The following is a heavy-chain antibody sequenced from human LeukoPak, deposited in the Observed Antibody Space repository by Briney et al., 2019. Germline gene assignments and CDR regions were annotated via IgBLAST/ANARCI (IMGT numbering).Heavy chain of an antibody. Sequence: GSLRLSCAASGFTFSSYWMSWVRQAPGKGLEWVGRIKSKTDGGTTDYAAPVKGRFTISRDDSKNTLYLQMNSLKTEDTAVYYCTTVLYFYDILTGYYPNDYWGQGTLVTVSS. CDR1: GFTFSSYW. CDR3: TTVLYFYDILTGYYPNDY. V-gene: IGHV3-15*01. J-gene: IGHJ4*02. D-gene: IGHD3-9*01. CDR2: IKSKTDGGTT.